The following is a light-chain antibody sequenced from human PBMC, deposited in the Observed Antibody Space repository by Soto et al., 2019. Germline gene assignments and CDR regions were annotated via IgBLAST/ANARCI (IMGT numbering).Light chain of an antibody. V-gene: IGKV3-15*01. CDR1: QSVSVN. CDR3: HQYNNWPSS. CDR2: GAS. J-gene: IGKJ3*01. Sequence: EIVMTQSPATLSGSPGERATLSCRTSQSVSVNLAWYQQKPGQAPRLLIYGASITATGIPARFSGSGSGTEFSLTISSLQSEDFAVYYGHQYNNWPSSFGPGTKVQIK.